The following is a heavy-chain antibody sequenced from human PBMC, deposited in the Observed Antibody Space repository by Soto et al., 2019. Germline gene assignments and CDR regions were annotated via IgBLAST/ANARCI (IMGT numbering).Heavy chain of an antibody. J-gene: IGHJ4*02. CDR2: IIPIFGTA. CDR3: ARDFQDCYDSSGYYYGFDY. V-gene: IGHV1-69*01. Sequence: QVQLVQSGAEVKKPGSSVKVSCKASGGTFSSYAISWVRQAPGQGLEWMGGIIPIFGTANYAQKFQGRVTITADESASTAYMELSSLRSEDTAVYYCARDFQDCYDSSGYYYGFDYWGQGTLVTVSS. CDR1: GGTFSSYA. D-gene: IGHD3-22*01.